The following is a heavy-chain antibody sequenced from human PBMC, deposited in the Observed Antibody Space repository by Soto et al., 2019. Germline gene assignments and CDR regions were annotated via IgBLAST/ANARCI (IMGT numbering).Heavy chain of an antibody. CDR3: ARMPRYDFWSGYSYYFDY. Sequence: ASVKVSCKASGYTFTSYDINWVRQATGQGLEWMGWMNPNSGNTGYAQKFQGRVTMTRNTSISTAYMELSSLRSEDTAVYYCARMPRYDFWSGYSYYFDYWGQGTRVSVSS. CDR2: MNPNSGNT. CDR1: GYTFTSYD. D-gene: IGHD3-3*01. J-gene: IGHJ4*02. V-gene: IGHV1-8*01.